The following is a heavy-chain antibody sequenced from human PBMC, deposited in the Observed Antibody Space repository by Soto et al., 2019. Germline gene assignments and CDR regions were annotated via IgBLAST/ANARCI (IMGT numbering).Heavy chain of an antibody. CDR2: IYYSGST. V-gene: IGHV4-59*01. CDR3: ARVADDTEVYYYDSSGYWSPFDI. Sequence: QVQLQESGPGLVKPSETLSLTCTVSGGSISSYYWSWIRQPPGKGLEWIGYIYYSGSTNYNPSLKSRVTISVATSKNQYSQKLSSVNAAYTAVYYCARVADDTEVYYYDSSGYWSPFDIWGQGTMVTGSS. D-gene: IGHD3-22*01. J-gene: IGHJ3*02. CDR1: GGSISSYY.